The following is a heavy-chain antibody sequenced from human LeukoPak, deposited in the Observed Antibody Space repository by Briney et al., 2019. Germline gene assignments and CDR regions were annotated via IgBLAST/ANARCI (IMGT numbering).Heavy chain of an antibody. J-gene: IGHJ4*02. CDR1: GYTFTSYG. CDR2: ISAYNGNT. CDR3: ARDTSSQGISSGCYRPFDY. V-gene: IGHV1-18*01. D-gene: IGHD6-19*01. Sequence: GASMKVSCKASGYTFTSYGISWVRQAPGQGLEWMGWISAYNGNTNYAQKLQGRVTMTTDTSTSTAYMELRSLRSDDTAVYYCARDTSSQGISSGCYRPFDYWGQGTLVTVSS.